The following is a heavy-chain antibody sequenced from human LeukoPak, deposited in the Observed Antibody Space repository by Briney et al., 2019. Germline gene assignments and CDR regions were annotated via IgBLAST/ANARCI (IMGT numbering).Heavy chain of an antibody. D-gene: IGHD1-7*01. CDR1: GGSLSGYY. Sequence: PSETLSLTCAVYGGSLSGYYWSWIRQPPGKGLEWIGDINHSGSNNCNPSLKSRVTMSVDTSKNRFSLKLTSVTAADTAVYYCARAQELYNWFDPWGRGTPVTVSA. J-gene: IGHJ5*02. CDR2: INHSGSN. CDR3: ARAQELYNWFDP. V-gene: IGHV4-34*01.